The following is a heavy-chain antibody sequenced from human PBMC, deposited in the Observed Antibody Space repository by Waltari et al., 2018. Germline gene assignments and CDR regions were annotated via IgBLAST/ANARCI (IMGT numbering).Heavy chain of an antibody. J-gene: IGHJ4*02. D-gene: IGHD1-20*01. CDR2: IYHSGST. CDR3: ARSGYTWNDHFDY. V-gene: IGHV4-38-2*02. CDR1: GYSISSGYY. Sequence: QVQLQESGPGLVKPSETLSLTCSVSGYSISSGYYWGWIRQPPGKGLEWIGSIYHSGSTYCKPSLQSRVSISVDTSKNQFSLKLSSVTAADTAVYYCARSGYTWNDHFDYWGQGTLVTVSS.